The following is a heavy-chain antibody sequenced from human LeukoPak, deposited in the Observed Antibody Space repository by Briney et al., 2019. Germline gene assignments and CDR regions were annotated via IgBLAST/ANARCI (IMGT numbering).Heavy chain of an antibody. Sequence: SETLSLTCTVSGGSISSGSYYWSWIRQPAGKGLEWIGRIYTSVSTNYNPSLKSRVTISVDTSKNQFSLKLSSVTAADTAVYYCARIMDSLGRYSYGRPIADYYYGMDVWGQGTTVTVSS. D-gene: IGHD5-18*01. CDR2: IYTSVST. V-gene: IGHV4-61*02. CDR3: ARIMDSLGRYSYGRPIADYYYGMDV. CDR1: GGSISSGSYY. J-gene: IGHJ6*02.